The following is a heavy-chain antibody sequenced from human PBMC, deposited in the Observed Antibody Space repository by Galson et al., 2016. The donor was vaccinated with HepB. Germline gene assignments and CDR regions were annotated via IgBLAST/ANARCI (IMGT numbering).Heavy chain of an antibody. CDR2: ANPSGGST. Sequence: SVKVSCKASGHTFTNYYMHWVRQAPGHGLEWMGIANPSGGSTNYAQKFQGRVTVTRDTSTSTVYMELSSLRSEDTAVYYCSRGGRQYFQHWGQGTLVTVSS. V-gene: IGHV1-46*01. CDR3: SRGGRQYFQH. J-gene: IGHJ1*01. CDR1: GHTFTNYY. D-gene: IGHD3-16*01.